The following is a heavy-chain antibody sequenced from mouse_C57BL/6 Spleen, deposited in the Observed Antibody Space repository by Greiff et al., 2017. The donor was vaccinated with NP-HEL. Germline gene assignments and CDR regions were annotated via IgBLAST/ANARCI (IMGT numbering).Heavy chain of an antibody. CDR2: ISYDGSN. D-gene: IGHD2-4*01. CDR1: GYSITSGYY. CDR3: ARDLDDYEENY. J-gene: IGHJ2*01. V-gene: IGHV3-6*01. Sequence: VQLKQSGPGLVKPSQSLSLTCSVTGYSITSGYYWNWIRQFPGNKLEWMGYISYDGSNNYNPSLKNRISITRDTSKNQFFLKLNSVTTEDTATYYCARDLDDYEENYWGQGTTLTVSS.